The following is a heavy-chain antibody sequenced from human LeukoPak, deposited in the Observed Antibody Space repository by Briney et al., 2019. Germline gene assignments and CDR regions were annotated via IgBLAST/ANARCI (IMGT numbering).Heavy chain of an antibody. Sequence: QAGGSLRLSCAASGFTFRTYGMHWVRQAPGKGLEWVAFIRSDGNDKYYADSVKGRFTISRDNFRSTLHLQMNSLRTEDTAVYYCGKDLDYDPTDYWGQGTLVTVSS. CDR3: GKDLDYDPTDY. V-gene: IGHV3-30*02. J-gene: IGHJ4*02. CDR1: GFTFRTYG. CDR2: IRSDGNDK. D-gene: IGHD3-22*01.